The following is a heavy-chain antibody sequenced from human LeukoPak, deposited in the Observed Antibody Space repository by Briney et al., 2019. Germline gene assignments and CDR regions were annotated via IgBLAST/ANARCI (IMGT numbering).Heavy chain of an antibody. Sequence: QPGGSLRLSCAASGFTVSANYMSWVRQAPGKGLEWVSVIYTDGSTYYADSVKGRFTISRDSSKNTLHLQMNSLRAEDTAVYYCARPFLGYCSGGGCYFGYWGQGTLVTVSS. D-gene: IGHD2-15*01. J-gene: IGHJ4*02. CDR1: GFTVSANY. V-gene: IGHV3-53*01. CDR2: IYTDGST. CDR3: ARPFLGYCSGGGCYFGY.